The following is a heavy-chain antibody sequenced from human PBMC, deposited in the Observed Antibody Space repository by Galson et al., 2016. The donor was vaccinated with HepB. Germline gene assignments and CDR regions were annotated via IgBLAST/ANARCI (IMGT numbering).Heavy chain of an antibody. J-gene: IGHJ4*02. Sequence: SETLSLTCTVSGGSFSSSSYYWGWTRQPPGKGLEWIGTIYDSGTTNYNPSLKSRATISKDHSKNQLSLILTSVTAADSAVYYCARERAKVIDYWGQGTLVTVTS. D-gene: IGHD4/OR15-4a*01. CDR3: ARERAKVIDY. CDR2: IYDSGTT. V-gene: IGHV4-39*07. CDR1: GGSFSSSSYY.